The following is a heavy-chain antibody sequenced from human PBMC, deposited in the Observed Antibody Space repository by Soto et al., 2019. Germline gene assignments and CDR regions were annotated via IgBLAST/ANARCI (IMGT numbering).Heavy chain of an antibody. D-gene: IGHD3-22*01. V-gene: IGHV3-30*18. CDR1: GFTFSSYG. CDR2: ISYDGSNK. Sequence: GGSLRLSCAASGFTFSSYGMHWVRQAPGKGLEWVAVISYDGSNKYYADSVKGRVTISRDNSKNTLYLQMNSLRAEATAVYYCAKDSWRSYYDSSGYNLDFDYWGQGT. J-gene: IGHJ4*02. CDR3: AKDSWRSYYDSSGYNLDFDY.